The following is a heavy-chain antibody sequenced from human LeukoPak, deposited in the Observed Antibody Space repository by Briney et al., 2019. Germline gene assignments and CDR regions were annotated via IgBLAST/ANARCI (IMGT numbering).Heavy chain of an antibody. J-gene: IGHJ4*02. CDR3: ANRRDGYHFDS. V-gene: IGHV3-30-3*02. D-gene: IGHD5-24*01. Sequence: GGSLRLSCAASGFTFSSDAMHWVRQAPGKGLEWVAIISSDGSKKYYADSVKGRFTISRDDPKNTLYLQMNSLRAEDTAIYYCANRRDGYHFDSWGQGTLVTVSS. CDR2: ISSDGSKK. CDR1: GFTFSSDA.